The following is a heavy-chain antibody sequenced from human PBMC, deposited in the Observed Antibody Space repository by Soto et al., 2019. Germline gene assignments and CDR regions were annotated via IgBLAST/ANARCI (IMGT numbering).Heavy chain of an antibody. CDR3: ARGLGNIENYYYGMDV. Sequence: GGSLRLSCAASGFTFSDYYMSWTRQAPGKGLEWVSYISSSSSYTNYADSVKGRFTISRDNAKNSLYLQMNSLRAEDTAVYYCARGLGNIENYYYGMDVWGQGTTVTVSS. D-gene: IGHD7-27*01. CDR1: GFTFSDYY. CDR2: ISSSSSYT. J-gene: IGHJ6*02. V-gene: IGHV3-11*06.